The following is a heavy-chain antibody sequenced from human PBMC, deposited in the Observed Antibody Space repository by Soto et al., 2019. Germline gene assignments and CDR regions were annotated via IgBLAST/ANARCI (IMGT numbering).Heavy chain of an antibody. CDR3: AKGGRQWLVTSDFNY. CDR1: GFTFSDYA. CDR2: VSHDGRNT. J-gene: IGHJ4*02. D-gene: IGHD6-19*01. Sequence: VQLVESGGGVVQPGRSLRLSCAASGFTFSDYAMHWVRQAPGKGLEWVAVVSHDGRNTHYADSVKGRFTISRDRSKNTVSLEMISLRAEDTAVYYCAKGGRQWLVTSDFNYWGQGALVTVSS. V-gene: IGHV3-30*18.